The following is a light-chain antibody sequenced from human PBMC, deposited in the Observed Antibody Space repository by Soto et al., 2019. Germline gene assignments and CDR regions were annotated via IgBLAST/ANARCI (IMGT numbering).Light chain of an antibody. CDR2: LGS. CDR1: QSLLHTIGYNY. Sequence: DVVMTQSPLSLSVTPGEPASMSCRSSQSLLHTIGYNYLDWYLQKPGQSPQLLIYLGSNRASGVSVRFSGSGSGTDFTLKISRVEAEDVGVYYCMQALQTPVTFGQGTRLEIK. J-gene: IGKJ5*01. CDR3: MQALQTPVT. V-gene: IGKV2-28*01.